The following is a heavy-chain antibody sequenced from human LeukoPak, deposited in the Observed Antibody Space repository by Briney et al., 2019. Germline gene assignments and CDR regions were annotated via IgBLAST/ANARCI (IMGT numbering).Heavy chain of an antibody. J-gene: IGHJ4*02. Sequence: ASVKVSCKASGNTFAGYYVHWVRQAPGQGLEWMGWINPNSGGTNYAQKFQGRVTMTRDTSISTAYMELSRLRSDDTAVYYCAREVVVVPAASNFDYWGQGTLVTVSS. V-gene: IGHV1-2*02. CDR2: INPNSGGT. CDR3: AREVVVVPAASNFDY. D-gene: IGHD2-2*01. CDR1: GNTFAGYY.